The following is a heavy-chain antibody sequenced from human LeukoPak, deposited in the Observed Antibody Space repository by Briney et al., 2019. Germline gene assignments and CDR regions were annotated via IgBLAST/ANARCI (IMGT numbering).Heavy chain of an antibody. D-gene: IGHD3-10*01. CDR2: IYSGGST. J-gene: IGHJ4*02. CDR3: AREGGRRGYFDY. CDR1: EFSVGSNY. Sequence: GGSLRLSCAASEFSVGSNYMTWVRQAPGKGLEWVSLIYSGGSTYYADSVKGRFTISRDNSKNTLYLQMNSLRAEDTAVYYCAREGGRRGYFDYWGQGTLVTVSS. V-gene: IGHV3-66*01.